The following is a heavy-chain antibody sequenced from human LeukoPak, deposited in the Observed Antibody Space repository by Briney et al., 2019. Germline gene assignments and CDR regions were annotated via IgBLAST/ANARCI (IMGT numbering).Heavy chain of an antibody. J-gene: IGHJ6*02. CDR3: ARDREVRGVEYGMDV. CDR2: ISYDGSNE. D-gene: IGHD3-10*01. Sequence: PGRSLRLSCAASGFTFSSYAVHWVRQAPGKGLEWVAVISYDGSNEYYADSVKGRFTISRDNSKNTLYLQMNSLRAEDTAVYYCARDREVRGVEYGMDVWGQGTTVTVSS. V-gene: IGHV3-30-3*01. CDR1: GFTFSSYA.